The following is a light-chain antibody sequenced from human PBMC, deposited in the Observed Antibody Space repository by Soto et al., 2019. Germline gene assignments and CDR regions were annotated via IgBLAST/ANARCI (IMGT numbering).Light chain of an antibody. CDR2: EVS. Sequence: QSVLTQPASVSGSPGQSITISCTGTRTDVTGYNYVSWYQQHPDKAPKLIIFEVSNRPSGVSNRFSGSKSGNTASLTISGLQAEDEADYFCQSYDTSLNGVVFGGGTKVTVL. J-gene: IGLJ2*01. V-gene: IGLV2-14*01. CDR3: QSYDTSLNGVV. CDR1: RTDVTGYNY.